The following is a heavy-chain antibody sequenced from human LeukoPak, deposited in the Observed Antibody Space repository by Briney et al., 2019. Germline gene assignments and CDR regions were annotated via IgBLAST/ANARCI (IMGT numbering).Heavy chain of an antibody. CDR3: ANVAKGRYFFYYMDV. CDR1: GHSINTFG. CDR2: MSSDNGNT. V-gene: IGHV1-18*01. D-gene: IGHD5-12*01. J-gene: IGHJ6*03. Sequence: ASVKVSCKTSGHSINTFGITWVRQAPGQGLGWIGWMSSDNGNTNYADKFQGRVTITRDTSRTTAYMELRSLRSDDTAVYFCANVAKGRYFFYYMDVWGAGTTVTVSS.